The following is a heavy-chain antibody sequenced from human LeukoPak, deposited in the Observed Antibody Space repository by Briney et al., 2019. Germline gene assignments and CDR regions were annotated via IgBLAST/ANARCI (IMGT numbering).Heavy chain of an antibody. CDR1: GGSISRYY. CDR2: VSYSGST. Sequence: SETLSLTCTVSGGSISRYYWSWVRQPPGKGLEWIGYVSYSGSTDYNPSLKSRVTMSVDTSKNQFSLKLSSVTAADTAVYYCARYSSGHDAFDIWGQGTKVTVPS. V-gene: IGHV4-59*12. D-gene: IGHD2-15*01. CDR3: ARYSSGHDAFDI. J-gene: IGHJ3*02.